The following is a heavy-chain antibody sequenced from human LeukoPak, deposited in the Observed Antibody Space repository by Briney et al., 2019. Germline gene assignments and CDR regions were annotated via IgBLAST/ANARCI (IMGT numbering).Heavy chain of an antibody. CDR2: ISRSNSTI. D-gene: IGHD3-22*01. Sequence: PGGSLTLSCAVSGFTFSSYSMNWVRQAPGKGVEWVSYISRSNSTIYYADSVKGRFTISRDNAKNSLYLQMNSLRDEDTAVYYCARTRPSFTVIVVVPLDYWGGGTLVTVSS. CDR1: GFTFSSYS. CDR3: ARTRPSFTVIVVVPLDY. J-gene: IGHJ4*02. V-gene: IGHV3-48*02.